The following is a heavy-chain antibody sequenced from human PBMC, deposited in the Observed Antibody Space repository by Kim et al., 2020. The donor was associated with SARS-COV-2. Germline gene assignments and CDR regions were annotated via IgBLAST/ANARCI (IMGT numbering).Heavy chain of an antibody. Sequence: YYSGSTYYNPSLKSRVTISVDTSKNQFSLKLSSVTAADTAVYYCARHEVYWGQGTLVTVSS. J-gene: IGHJ4*02. CDR2: YYSGST. CDR3: ARHEVY. V-gene: IGHV4-39*01.